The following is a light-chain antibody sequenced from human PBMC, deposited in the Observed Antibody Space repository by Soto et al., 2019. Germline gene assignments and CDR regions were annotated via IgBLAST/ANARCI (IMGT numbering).Light chain of an antibody. CDR3: QQYGSSPPYT. Sequence: EGVLTQSPGTLSLSPGERATLSCRASQSVSNNYFAWYHQKPGQAPRLLIFGSSDRATGIPDRFSGSGSGTDLALTIRRLEPEDFAVYCCQQYGSSPPYTLGQGTKREI. J-gene: IGKJ2*01. CDR1: QSVSNNY. CDR2: GSS. V-gene: IGKV3-20*01.